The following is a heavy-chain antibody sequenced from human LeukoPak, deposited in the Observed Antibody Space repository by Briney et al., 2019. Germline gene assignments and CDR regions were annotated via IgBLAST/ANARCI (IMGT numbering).Heavy chain of an antibody. CDR3: ARGLYDYVWGSYRENYYFDY. CDR2: IYYSGST. Sequence: PSETLSLTCTVSGGSINAYYWSWIRQPPGKGLEWIGYIYYSGSTNYNPSLKSRVTISVDTSKNQFSLKLSSVTAADTAVYYCARGLYDYVWGSYRENYYFDYWGQGTLVTVSS. D-gene: IGHD3-16*02. J-gene: IGHJ4*02. V-gene: IGHV4-59*01. CDR1: GGSINAYY.